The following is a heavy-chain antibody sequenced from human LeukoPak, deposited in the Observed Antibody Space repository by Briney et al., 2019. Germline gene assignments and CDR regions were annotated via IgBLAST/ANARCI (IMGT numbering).Heavy chain of an antibody. CDR1: GGSISSYY. CDR2: IYYGGST. J-gene: IGHJ6*02. D-gene: IGHD2-8*01. Sequence: SETLSLTCTVSGGSISSYYWSWIRQPPGKGLEWIGYIYYGGSTNYNPSLKSRVTISVDTSKNQFSLKLSSVTAADTAVYYCARVMGSYYYYGMDVWGQGTTVTVSS. V-gene: IGHV4-59*01. CDR3: ARVMGSYYYYGMDV.